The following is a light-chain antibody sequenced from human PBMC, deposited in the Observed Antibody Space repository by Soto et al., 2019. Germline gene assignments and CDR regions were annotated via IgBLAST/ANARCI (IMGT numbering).Light chain of an antibody. V-gene: IGLV2-14*01. Sequence: QSVLTQPASGSGSPGQSITISCTGTSSDVGGYNYVSWYQQHPGKAPKLMIYDVSNRPLGVSNRFSGSKSGNTASLTISGLQAEDEADYYCSSYTSSSTPYVVFGGGTKVTVL. CDR1: SSDVGGYNY. CDR3: SSYTSSSTPYVV. J-gene: IGLJ2*01. CDR2: DVS.